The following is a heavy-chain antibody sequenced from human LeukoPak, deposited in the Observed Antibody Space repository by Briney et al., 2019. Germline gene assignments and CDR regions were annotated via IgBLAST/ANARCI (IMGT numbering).Heavy chain of an antibody. CDR2: ISHTGSDT. D-gene: IGHD3-10*01. CDR1: GFTFSPYA. J-gene: IGHJ4*02. V-gene: IGHV3-23*01. CDR3: AKRFYGSGSFYGD. Sequence: SGGSLRLSCAASGFTFSPYAMSWVRQAPGKGLEWVSAISHTGSDTYYADSVKDRFSISRDNSKNTLYLQMNSLRAEDTALYYCAKRFYGSGSFYGDWGRGTLVTVSS.